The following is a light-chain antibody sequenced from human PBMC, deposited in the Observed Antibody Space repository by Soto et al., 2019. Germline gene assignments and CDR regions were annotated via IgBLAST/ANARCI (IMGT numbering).Light chain of an antibody. J-gene: IGKJ3*01. CDR1: QVIGKY. Sequence: DIQMTQSPSSLSTSVQGSVTITCRASQVIGKYLAWYQQKPGKVPKLLIQAASTLQSGVPSRFSGSGSGTDFTLTINNLQPEDVATYYCQKYNAAPFTFGPGTKVDIK. CDR3: QKYNAAPFT. V-gene: IGKV1-27*01. CDR2: AAS.